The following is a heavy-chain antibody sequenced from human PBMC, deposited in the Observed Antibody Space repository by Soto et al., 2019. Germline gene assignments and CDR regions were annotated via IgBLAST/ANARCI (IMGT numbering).Heavy chain of an antibody. CDR3: ARAADSGDYYGDY. CDR2: IWYDGSNK. D-gene: IGHD3-22*01. J-gene: IGHJ4*02. CDR1: GFPFSSYG. V-gene: IGHV3-33*01. Sequence: QVQLVEYGGGVVQPGRSLRLSCAASGFPFSSYGMHWVRQAPGKGLEWVAVIWYDGSNKNYVDSVKGRFTISRDNSKNTLYLQMNSLRAEDTAVYYCARAADSGDYYGDYWGQGTLVTVSS.